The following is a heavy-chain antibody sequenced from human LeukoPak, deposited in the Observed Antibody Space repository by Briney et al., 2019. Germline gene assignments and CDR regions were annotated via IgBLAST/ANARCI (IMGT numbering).Heavy chain of an antibody. J-gene: IGHJ6*02. Sequence: PGGSLRLSCAVSGLTFNNYAMSWVRQAPGKGLEWVSAISKSGDHTYYAASAKGRFTIYRDNSKNTLYLQMNSLRAEDTAVYYCATSWGPDTSAFRWGRDGMDVWGQGTTVIVS. D-gene: IGHD3-16*01. CDR3: ATSWGPDTSAFRWGRDGMDV. V-gene: IGHV3-23*01. CDR2: ISKSGDHT. CDR1: GLTFNNYA.